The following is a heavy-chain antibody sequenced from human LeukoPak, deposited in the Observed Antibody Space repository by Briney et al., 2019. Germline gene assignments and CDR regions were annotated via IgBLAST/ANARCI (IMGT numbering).Heavy chain of an antibody. CDR3: ARDHSSGWYGRIEYFQH. D-gene: IGHD6-19*01. CDR1: GFTFDDYG. J-gene: IGHJ1*01. CDR2: INWNGGST. V-gene: IGHV3-20*04. Sequence: TGGSLRLSCAASGFTFDDYGMSWVRQAPGKGLEWVSGINWNGGSTGYADPVKGRFTISRDNAKNSLYLQMNSLRAEDTAVYYCARDHSSGWYGRIEYFQHWGQGTLVTVSS.